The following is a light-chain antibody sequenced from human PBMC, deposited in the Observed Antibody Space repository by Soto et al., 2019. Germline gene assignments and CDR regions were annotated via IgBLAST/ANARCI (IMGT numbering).Light chain of an antibody. CDR3: QQYISYWT. Sequence: IKMNKSLSFLSASVGDSVTITFRSTHGLSSYLAWYQQKAGKDSNVLIHTASNLGSGVPSRFSGSGSGTEFTLTISSLQPDDFATYYCQQYISYWTFGQGTKVDIK. V-gene: IGKV1-9*01. CDR2: TAS. CDR1: HGLSSY. J-gene: IGKJ1*01.